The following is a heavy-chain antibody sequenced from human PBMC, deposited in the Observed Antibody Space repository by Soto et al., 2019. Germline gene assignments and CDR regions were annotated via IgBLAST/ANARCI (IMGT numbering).Heavy chain of an antibody. J-gene: IGHJ3*02. CDR1: GFTFSSYV. D-gene: IGHD3-22*01. CDR3: ARDRPRGVGYSSAFDI. Sequence: GGSLTLSCAASGFTFSSYVMHWVRQAPGRGRAWVAVIWYDGSNKDYADSVKGRFTTSIDNLRITLYLQMNGWRAEETAVYYCARDRPRGVGYSSAFDIWGQGTMVTVS. V-gene: IGHV3-33*01. CDR2: IWYDGSNK.